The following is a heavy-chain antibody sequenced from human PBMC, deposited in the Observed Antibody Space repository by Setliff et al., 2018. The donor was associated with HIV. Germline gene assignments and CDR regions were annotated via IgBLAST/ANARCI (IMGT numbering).Heavy chain of an antibody. D-gene: IGHD3-10*01. CDR3: ATDRTQTGISLVRGIITDPARYPLDY. Sequence: GASVKVSCKASGYPFSNFGISWVRQAPGQGLEWMAWINVYNGDTIFAQKFRGRVTMTRDTSTGTAYMELRSLRSDDTAVYYCATDRTQTGISLVRGIITDPARYPLDYWGQGTLVTVSS. V-gene: IGHV1-18*01. CDR1: GYPFSNFG. CDR2: INVYNGDT. J-gene: IGHJ4*02.